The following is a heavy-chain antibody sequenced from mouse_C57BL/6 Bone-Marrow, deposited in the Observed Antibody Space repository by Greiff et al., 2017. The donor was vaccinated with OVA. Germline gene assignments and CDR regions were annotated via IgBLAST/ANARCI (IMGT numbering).Heavy chain of an antibody. CDR1: GFTFSSYA. CDR2: ISSGGDYI. Sequence: EVKVEESGEGLVKPGGSLKLSCAASGFTFSSYAMSWVRQTPEKRLEWVAYISSGGDYIYYADTVKGRFTISRDNARNTLYLQMSSLKSEDTAMYYCTRRGVLIQDFDVWGTGTTVTVSS. J-gene: IGHJ1*03. V-gene: IGHV5-9-1*02. CDR3: TRRGVLIQDFDV. D-gene: IGHD1-1*01.